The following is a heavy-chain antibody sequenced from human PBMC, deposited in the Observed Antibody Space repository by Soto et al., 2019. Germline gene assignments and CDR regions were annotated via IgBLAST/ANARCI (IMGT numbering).Heavy chain of an antibody. CDR1: GGSISSYY. CDR2: IYYSGST. Sequence: SETLSLTCTVSGGSISSYYWSWIRQPPGKGLEWIGYIYYSGSTNYNPSLKSRVTISVDTSKNQFSLKLSSVTAADTAVYYCARHQRRSGLDYWGQGTLVTVSS. CDR3: ARHQRRSGLDY. V-gene: IGHV4-59*08. J-gene: IGHJ4*02.